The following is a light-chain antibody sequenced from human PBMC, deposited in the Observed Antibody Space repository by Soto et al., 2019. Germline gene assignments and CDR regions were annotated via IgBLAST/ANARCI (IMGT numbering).Light chain of an antibody. J-gene: IGKJ2*01. CDR3: QQYNRSPYT. CDR1: QSVNSD. Sequence: EIVLTQSPGTLSLSPGERATLSCRASQSVNSDIAWYQQKPGHAPRLLIYAAPSRATGIPDRFSGSGSGTDFTLTISILETEDFAVYCCQQYNRSPYTFGQGTKVELK. CDR2: AAP. V-gene: IGKV3-20*01.